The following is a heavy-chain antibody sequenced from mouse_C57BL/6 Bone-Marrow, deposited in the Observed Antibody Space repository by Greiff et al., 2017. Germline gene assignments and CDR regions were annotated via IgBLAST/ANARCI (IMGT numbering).Heavy chain of an antibody. CDR3: ARQITTVVATDY. V-gene: IGHV5-6*01. CDR1: GFTFSSYG. D-gene: IGHD1-1*01. CDR2: ISSGGSYT. J-gene: IGHJ2*01. Sequence: EVKVVESGGDLVKPGGSLKLSCAASGFTFSSYGMSWVRQTPDKRLEWVATISSGGSYTYYPDSVKGRFTISRDNAKNTLYLQMSSLKSKDTAMYYCARQITTVVATDYWGQGTTLTVSS.